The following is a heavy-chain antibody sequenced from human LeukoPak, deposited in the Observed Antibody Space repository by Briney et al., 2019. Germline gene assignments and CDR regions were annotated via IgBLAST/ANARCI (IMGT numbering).Heavy chain of an antibody. Sequence: PSETLSLTCTVSGGSISSYYWSWIRQPAGKGLEWIGRIYTSGSTNYSPSLKSRVTMSVDTSKNQFSLKLSSVTAADTAVYYCARVARCTSCFDVDYWGQGTLVTVSS. D-gene: IGHD2-2*01. CDR1: GGSISSYY. CDR3: ARVARCTSCFDVDY. V-gene: IGHV4-4*07. CDR2: IYTSGST. J-gene: IGHJ4*02.